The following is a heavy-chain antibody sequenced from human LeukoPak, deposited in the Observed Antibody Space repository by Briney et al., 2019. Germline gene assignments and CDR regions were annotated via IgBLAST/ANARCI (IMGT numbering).Heavy chain of an antibody. D-gene: IGHD3-22*01. CDR3: ARGSTYYDSSGQVPFDY. V-gene: IGHV3-48*01. J-gene: IGHJ4*02. Sequence: GGSLRLSCAASGFTFRSYAMHWVRQAPGKGLEWVSYISSSSSTIYYADSVKGRFTISRGNAKNSLYLQMNSLRAEDTAVYYCARGSTYYDSSGQVPFDYWGQGTLVTVSS. CDR1: GFTFRSYA. CDR2: ISSSSSTI.